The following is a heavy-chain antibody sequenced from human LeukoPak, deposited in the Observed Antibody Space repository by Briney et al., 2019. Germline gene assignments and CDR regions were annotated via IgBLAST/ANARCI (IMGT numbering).Heavy chain of an antibody. J-gene: IGHJ6*03. V-gene: IGHV4-34*01. D-gene: IGHD6-19*01. CDR3: ARFSSSGWYGYYYYYYMDV. CDR1: GGSFSGYY. Sequence: SETLSLTCAVYGGSFSGYYWSWILQPPGKGLEGIGEIYHSGSINYNPSLKSRVTISVDKSKNQFSLKLSSVTAADTAVYYCARFSSSGWYGYYYYYYMDVWGKGTTVTVSS. CDR2: IYHSGSI.